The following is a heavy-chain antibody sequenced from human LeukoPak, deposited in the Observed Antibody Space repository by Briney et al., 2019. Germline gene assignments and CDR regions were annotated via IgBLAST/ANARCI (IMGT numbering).Heavy chain of an antibody. V-gene: IGHV3-53*01. CDR3: ARRGSGGRSIDY. CDR1: GYTVSSNY. Sequence: GGSLRLSCAASGYTVSSNYMSWVRQAPGKGLEWVSVIYSDGSTYYADSVKGRFTISRDNSKNTLYLQMTSLRAEDTAMYYCARRGSGGRSIDYWGQGTLVTVSS. D-gene: IGHD2-15*01. CDR2: IYSDGST. J-gene: IGHJ4*02.